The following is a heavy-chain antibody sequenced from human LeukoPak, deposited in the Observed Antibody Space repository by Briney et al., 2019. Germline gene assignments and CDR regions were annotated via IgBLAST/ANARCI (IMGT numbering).Heavy chain of an antibody. CDR2: IKEDGSEK. D-gene: IGHD2-8*01. CDR1: GFSFRSYW. J-gene: IGHJ4*02. V-gene: IGHV3-7*01. Sequence: PGGSLRLSCAAAGFSFRSYWMSWVRQAPGKGLEWVANIKEDGSEKYYVDSVRGRFTISRDNSRNSLYLQMNSLRAEDTAVYYCARNVLWGQGTLVTVSS. CDR3: ARNVL.